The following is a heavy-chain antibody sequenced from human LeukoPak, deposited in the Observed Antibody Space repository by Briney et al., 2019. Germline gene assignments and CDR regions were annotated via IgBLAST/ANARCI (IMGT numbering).Heavy chain of an antibody. CDR2: INSNGGST. V-gene: IGHV3-64*01. CDR3: AREGSYGDSDY. Sequence: PGGSLRLSCAASGFTFSSYGMHWVRQAPGKGLEYVSAINSNGGSTYYANSVKGRFTISRDNSKNTLYLQMGSLRAEDMAVYHCAREGSYGDSDYWGQGTLVTVSS. D-gene: IGHD5-18*01. J-gene: IGHJ4*02. CDR1: GFTFSSYG.